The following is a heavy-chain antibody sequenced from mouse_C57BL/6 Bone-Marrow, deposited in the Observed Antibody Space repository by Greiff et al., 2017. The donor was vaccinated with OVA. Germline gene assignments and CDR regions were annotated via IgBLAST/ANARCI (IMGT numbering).Heavy chain of an antibody. CDR3: ARRGGTTVVAKRETHYFDY. CDR2: INSDGGST. D-gene: IGHD1-1*01. CDR1: EYEFPSHD. Sequence: EVKLMESGGGLVQPGESLKLSCESNEYEFPSHDMSWVRTTPEKRLELVAAINSDGGSTYYPDTMERRFIISRDNTKKTLYLQMSRLRSEDTALYYCARRGGTTVVAKRETHYFDYWGQGTTLTVSS. V-gene: IGHV5-2*01. J-gene: IGHJ2*01.